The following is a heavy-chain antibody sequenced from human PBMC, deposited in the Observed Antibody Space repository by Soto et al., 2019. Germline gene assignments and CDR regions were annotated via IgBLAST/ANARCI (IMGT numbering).Heavy chain of an antibody. Sequence: QVQLQQWGAGLLKPSETLSLTCAVYGGSFSGYYWSWIRQPPGKGLEWIGEINQSGSTNYNPSLKGRAPXSXDXXKNQCALKLSSVTAADTAVYYCARTYSSSWSPFDYWGQGTLVTVSS. CDR1: GGSFSGYY. CDR2: INQSGST. J-gene: IGHJ4*02. CDR3: ARTYSSSWSPFDY. D-gene: IGHD6-13*01. V-gene: IGHV4-34*01.